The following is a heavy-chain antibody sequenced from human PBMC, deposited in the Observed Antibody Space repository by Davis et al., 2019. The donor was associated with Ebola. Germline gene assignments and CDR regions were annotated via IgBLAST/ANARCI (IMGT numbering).Heavy chain of an antibody. CDR2: INPNSGGT. J-gene: IGHJ4*02. CDR3: ARAVYGGNSGINY. CDR1: GYTFIGYY. Sequence: AASVKVSCKASGYTFIGYYMHWVRQAPGQGLEWMGWINPNSGGTNYAQKFQGRVTMTRDTSISTVYMEVSRLRSDDTAVYYCARAVYGGNSGINYWGQGTLVTVSS. V-gene: IGHV1-2*02. D-gene: IGHD4-23*01.